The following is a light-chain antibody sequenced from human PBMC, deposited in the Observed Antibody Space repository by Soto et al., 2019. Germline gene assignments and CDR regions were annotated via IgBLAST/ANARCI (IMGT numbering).Light chain of an antibody. CDR2: DAS. CDR1: QSISNS. CDR3: QQRSNWPPLT. V-gene: IGKV3-11*01. J-gene: IGKJ4*01. Sequence: VLTQSPATLSLSPGERATLSCRASQSISNSLAWYQQKPGQAPRLLIYDASNRATGIPARFSGSGSETDFTLTISSLEPEDFAVYYCQQRSNWPPLTFGGGTKVEIK.